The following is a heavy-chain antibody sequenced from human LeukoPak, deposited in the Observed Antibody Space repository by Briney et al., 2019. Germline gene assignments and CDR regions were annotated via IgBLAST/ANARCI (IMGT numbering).Heavy chain of an antibody. D-gene: IGHD2-15*01. CDR2: ISGSGGST. J-gene: IGHJ4*02. CDR1: GFTFSSFA. Sequence: GGSLRLSCAASGFTFSSFAMSWVRQAPGKGLEWVSAISGSGGSTYYADSVKGRFTISRDNSKNTLYLQMNSLRAEDTAVYCCANNRPVDVDYWGQGTLVTVSS. CDR3: ANNRPVDVDY. V-gene: IGHV3-23*01.